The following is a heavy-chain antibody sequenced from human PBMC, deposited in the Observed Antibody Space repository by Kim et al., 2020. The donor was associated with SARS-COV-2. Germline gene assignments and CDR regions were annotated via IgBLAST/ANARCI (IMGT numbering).Heavy chain of an antibody. J-gene: IGHJ6*02. CDR1: GYTFTSYD. Sequence: ASVKVSCKASGYTFTSYDINWVRQATGQGLEWMGWMNPNSGNTGYAQKFQGRVTMTRNTSISTAYMELSSLRSEDTAVYYCARGGRGVRGVIILNYYYYYGMDVWGQGTTVIVSS. V-gene: IGHV1-8*01. CDR2: MNPNSGNT. CDR3: ARGGRGVRGVIILNYYYYYGMDV. D-gene: IGHD3-10*01.